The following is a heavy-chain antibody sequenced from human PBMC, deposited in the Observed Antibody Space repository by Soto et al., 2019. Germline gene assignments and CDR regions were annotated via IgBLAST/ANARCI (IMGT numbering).Heavy chain of an antibody. CDR3: ATIGIVGATSVDY. J-gene: IGHJ4*02. CDR2: IYYSGST. D-gene: IGHD1-26*01. Sequence: SETLSLTCTVSGGSISSSSYYWGWIRQPPGKGLEWIGSIYYSGSTYYNPSLKSRVTISVDTSKNQFSLKLSSVTAADTAVYYCATIGIVGATSVDYWGQGTLVTVSS. V-gene: IGHV4-39*07. CDR1: GGSISSSSYY.